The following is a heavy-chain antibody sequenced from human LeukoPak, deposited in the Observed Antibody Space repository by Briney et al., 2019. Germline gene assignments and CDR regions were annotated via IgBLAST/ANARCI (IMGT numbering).Heavy chain of an antibody. CDR2: IKQDGSEK. CDR3: AGSVVYAITPFDY. D-gene: IGHD2-8*02. J-gene: IGHJ4*02. CDR1: GFTFSSYW. Sequence: PGGSLRLSCAASGFTFSSYWMSWVRQAPGKGLEWVANIKQDGSEKYYVDSVKGRFTISRDNAKNSLYLQMNSLRAEDTAVYYCAGSVVYAITPFDYWGQGTLVTVSS. V-gene: IGHV3-7*01.